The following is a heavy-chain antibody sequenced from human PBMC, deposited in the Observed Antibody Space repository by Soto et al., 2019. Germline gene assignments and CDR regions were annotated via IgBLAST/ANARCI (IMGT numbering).Heavy chain of an antibody. CDR3: ARDKAGDYEYFQH. CDR1: GYTFTSYA. CDR2: INAGNGNT. V-gene: IGHV1-3*01. Sequence: ASVKVSCKASGYTFTSYAMHWVRQAPGQRLEWMGWINAGNGNTKYSQKFQGRVTITRDTSASTAYMELSSLRSEDTAVYYCARDKAGDYEYFQHWGQGTLVTVSS. J-gene: IGHJ1*01. D-gene: IGHD2-21*01.